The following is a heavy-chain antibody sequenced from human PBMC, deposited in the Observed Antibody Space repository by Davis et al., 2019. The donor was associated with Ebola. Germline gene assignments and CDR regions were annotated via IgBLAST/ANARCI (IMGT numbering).Heavy chain of an antibody. CDR1: GYSFTNNW. V-gene: IGHV5-51*01. D-gene: IGHD5-18*01. Sequence: PGGSLRLSCKTSGYSFTNNWIAWVRQMPGKDLAWMGIIYPGDSDIRYSPSFEGQVTISVDKSISTAYLHLSSLQASDTAMYYCARLPAGGHTYGNRFYFDYWGQGTQVTVSS. CDR2: IYPGDSDI. J-gene: IGHJ4*02. CDR3: ARLPAGGHTYGNRFYFDY.